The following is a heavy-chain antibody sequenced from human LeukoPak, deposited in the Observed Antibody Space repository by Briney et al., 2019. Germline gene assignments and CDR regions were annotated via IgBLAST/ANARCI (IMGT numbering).Heavy chain of an antibody. CDR1: GYTFISYY. CDR2: INPSSGST. CDR3: ARAPYSGYDYDAPDAFDI. V-gene: IGHV1-46*01. D-gene: IGHD5-12*01. Sequence: ASVKVSCKASGYTFISYYMHWVRQAPGQGLEWMGIINPSSGSTTYAQRFQGRVTMTRDTSTNTVYMELSSLRSEDTAVYYCARAPYSGYDYDAPDAFDIWGQGTMVTVSS. J-gene: IGHJ3*02.